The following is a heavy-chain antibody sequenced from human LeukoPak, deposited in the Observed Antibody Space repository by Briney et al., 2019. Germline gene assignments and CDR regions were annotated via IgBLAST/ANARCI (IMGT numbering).Heavy chain of an antibody. V-gene: IGHV3-23*01. D-gene: IGHD4-17*01. J-gene: IGHJ5*02. CDR2: ISGTGGST. CDR1: GFTFSSYG. Sequence: GGSLRLSCAASGFTFSSYGMSWVRQAPGKGLEWVSLISGTGGSTYYADSVKGRFTISRDNSKNTLYLQMNSLRAEDTAVYYCAKENTVTPGNVNWFDPWGQGTLVTVSS. CDR3: AKENTVTPGNVNWFDP.